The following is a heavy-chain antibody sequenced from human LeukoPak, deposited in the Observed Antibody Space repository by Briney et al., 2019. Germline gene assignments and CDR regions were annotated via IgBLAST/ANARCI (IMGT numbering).Heavy chain of an antibody. CDR3: ARDTRGATNWELLINDAFDI. CDR2: ISAYNGNT. V-gene: IGHV1-18*01. J-gene: IGHJ3*02. CDR1: GYTFTSYG. D-gene: IGHD1-26*01. Sequence: ASVKVSCKASGYTFTSYGISWVRQAPGQGLEWMGWISAYNGNTNYAQKLQGRVTMTTDTSTSTAYMELRSLRSDDTAVYYCARDTRGATNWELLINDAFDIWGQGTMVTVSS.